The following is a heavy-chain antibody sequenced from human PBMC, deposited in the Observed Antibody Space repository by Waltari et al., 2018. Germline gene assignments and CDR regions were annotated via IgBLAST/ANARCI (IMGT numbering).Heavy chain of an antibody. V-gene: IGHV4-34*01. D-gene: IGHD2-2*01. CDR2: INHSGST. CDR3: AWSGEVVPAATSTPNYYYMDV. J-gene: IGHJ6*03. Sequence: QVQLQQWGAGLLKPSETLSLTCAVYGGSFSGYYWSWIRQPPGKGLEWIGEINHSGSTNYHPSLKSRVTISVDTSKNQFSLKLSSVTAADTAVYYCAWSGEVVPAATSTPNYYYMDVWGKGTTVTVSS. CDR1: GGSFSGYY.